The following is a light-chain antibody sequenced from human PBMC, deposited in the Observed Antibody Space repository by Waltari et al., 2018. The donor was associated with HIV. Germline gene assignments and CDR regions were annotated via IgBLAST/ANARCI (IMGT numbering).Light chain of an antibody. CDR2: WAS. V-gene: IGKV4-1*01. Sequence: DIVMTHSPDSLAVSLGERATINCKSSQNVLYSSNNKNYLAWYQQKPGQPPKLVISWASTRASGVPDRFSGSASGTNFTLTISSLQAEDVAVYYCQQCYSAPYTFGQGTKLEI. CDR1: QNVLYSSNNKNY. CDR3: QQCYSAPYT. J-gene: IGKJ2*01.